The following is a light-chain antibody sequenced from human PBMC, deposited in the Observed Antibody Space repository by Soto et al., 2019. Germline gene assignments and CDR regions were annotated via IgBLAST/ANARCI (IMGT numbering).Light chain of an antibody. Sequence: DSQLTQSPSFLSASVGDRVTITCRASQGTNTYLAWYQQKAAKAPKVLSFAASTLQSGVPATFSGRGSGKEFTLTISSLEPEDFATYYCQQLITSPLTFGGGTKVDIK. CDR1: QGTNTY. J-gene: IGKJ4*01. CDR2: AAS. CDR3: QQLITSPLT. V-gene: IGKV1-9*01.